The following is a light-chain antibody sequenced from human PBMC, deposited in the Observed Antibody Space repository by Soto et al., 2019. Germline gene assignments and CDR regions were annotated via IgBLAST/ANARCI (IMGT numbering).Light chain of an antibody. J-gene: IGKJ3*01. Sequence: EIGLTQSPATLSLSPGERATLSCRASQSISSYLAWYQQKPDQAPRLLIYDASNRATGIPARFSGSVSGTDFTLTISSLEPEDFAVYYCHQRSTWPFTFGPGTKVDIK. CDR3: HQRSTWPFT. CDR1: QSISSY. CDR2: DAS. V-gene: IGKV3-11*01.